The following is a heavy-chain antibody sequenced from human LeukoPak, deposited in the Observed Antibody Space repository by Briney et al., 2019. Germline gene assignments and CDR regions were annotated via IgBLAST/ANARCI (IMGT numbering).Heavy chain of an antibody. V-gene: IGHV4-59*01. J-gene: IGHJ4*02. CDR2: MYYSGST. CDR3: ARAGVGWLQSMGPFDY. CDR1: GGSINSYY. Sequence: SETLSLTCSVSGGSINSYYWSWIRQPPGKGLEWIGYMYYSGSTNYNPSLKSRVTISLDTSKNQFSLYLSSVTAADTAVYYCARAGVGWLQSMGPFDYWGQGTLVTVSS. D-gene: IGHD5-24*01.